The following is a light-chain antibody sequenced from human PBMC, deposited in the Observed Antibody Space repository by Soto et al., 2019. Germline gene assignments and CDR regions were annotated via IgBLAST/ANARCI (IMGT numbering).Light chain of an antibody. CDR3: HQYNNWPPWT. Sequence: PGESATLSCRASQSVSSNLAWYQQKPGQAPRLLIYGASTRATGIPARFSGSGSGTEFTLTISSLQSEDYAVYYCHQYNNWPPWTFGQGTKGDIK. CDR1: QSVSSN. V-gene: IGKV3-15*01. J-gene: IGKJ1*01. CDR2: GAS.